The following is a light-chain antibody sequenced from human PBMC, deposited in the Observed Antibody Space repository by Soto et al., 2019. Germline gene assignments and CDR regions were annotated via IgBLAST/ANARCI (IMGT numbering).Light chain of an antibody. Sequence: EIVLTQSPATLSLSPGEGATLSCRVSQSISRYLAWYQQKPGQAPRLLIYDASNRATGIPARFSGSGSGTDFTLTISSLEPEDCAVYYCQQRRSWPRAFGQGTKLEIK. CDR2: DAS. CDR3: QQRRSWPRA. J-gene: IGKJ2*01. CDR1: QSISRY. V-gene: IGKV3-11*01.